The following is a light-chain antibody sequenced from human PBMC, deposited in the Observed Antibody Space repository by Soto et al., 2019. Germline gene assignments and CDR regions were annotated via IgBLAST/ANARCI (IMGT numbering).Light chain of an antibody. CDR2: AAS. V-gene: IGKV3D-15*01. Sequence: IVMTQSPATLSVSPGERATLSCRASQSVSSNLAWYQQKPGQAPRLLIYAASARATGIPARFSGSGSGTDFTLTISSLEPEDCAVYYCQQYGGSPRTFGQGTKVDIK. CDR1: QSVSSN. J-gene: IGKJ1*01. CDR3: QQYGGSPRT.